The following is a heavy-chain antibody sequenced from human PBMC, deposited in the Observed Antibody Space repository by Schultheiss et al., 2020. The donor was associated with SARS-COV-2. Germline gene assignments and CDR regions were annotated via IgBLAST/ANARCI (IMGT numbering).Heavy chain of an antibody. CDR2: INHSGST. CDR3: ASVEARGFDWFDP. J-gene: IGHJ5*02. Sequence: SETLSLTCTVSGASISSYYWSWIRQPAGKGLEWIGEINHSGSTNYNPSLKSRVTISVDTSKNQFSLKLSSVTAADTAVYYCASVEARGFDWFDPWGQGTLVTVSS. D-gene: IGHD1-26*01. V-gene: IGHV4-34*01. CDR1: GASISSYY.